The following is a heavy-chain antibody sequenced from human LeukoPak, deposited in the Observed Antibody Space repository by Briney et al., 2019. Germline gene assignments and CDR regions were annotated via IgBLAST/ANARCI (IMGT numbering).Heavy chain of an antibody. CDR2: IIPIFGTA. J-gene: IGHJ3*02. Sequence: SVKVSCKASGGTFSSYAISWVRQAPGQGLEWMGGIIPIFGTANYAQKFQGRVTITADKSTSTAYMELSSLRSEDTAVYYCARVGIVGATFVGAFDIWGQGTMVTVSS. CDR1: GGTFSSYA. CDR3: ARVGIVGATFVGAFDI. D-gene: IGHD1-26*01. V-gene: IGHV1-69*06.